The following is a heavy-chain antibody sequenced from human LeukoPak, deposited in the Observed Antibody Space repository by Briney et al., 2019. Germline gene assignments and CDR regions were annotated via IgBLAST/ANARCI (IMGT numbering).Heavy chain of an antibody. CDR2: ISSSSSYI. CDR1: GFTFSSYS. D-gene: IGHD1-26*01. V-gene: IGHV3-21*04. CDR3: ARSPHRSADAFDI. J-gene: IGHJ3*02. Sequence: GGSLRLSCAASGFTFSSYSMNWVRQAPGKGLEWVSSISSSSSYIYYADSVKGRFTMSRDNAKNSLYLQVNSLRAEDTAVYYCARSPHRSADAFDIWGQGTMVTVSS.